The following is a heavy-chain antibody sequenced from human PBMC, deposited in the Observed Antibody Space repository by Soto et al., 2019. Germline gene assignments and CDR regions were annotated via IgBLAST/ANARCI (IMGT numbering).Heavy chain of an antibody. Sequence: GASVKVSCKASGYTSTNYAMHWVRQAPGQRLEWMGWTNAGNGNTKYSQRFQGRVTITRDTSASTAYLELSSLRSEDTAVYYCARGVGSGTYYNQYNWFDPWGQGTLVTVSS. V-gene: IGHV1-3*01. CDR2: TNAGNGNT. CDR1: GYTSTNYA. CDR3: ARGVGSGTYYNQYNWFDP. D-gene: IGHD3-10*01. J-gene: IGHJ5*02.